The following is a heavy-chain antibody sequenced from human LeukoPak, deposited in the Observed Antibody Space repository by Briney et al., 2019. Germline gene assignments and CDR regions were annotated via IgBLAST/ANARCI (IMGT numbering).Heavy chain of an antibody. CDR2: IDSDGSRI. Sequence: GGSLRLSCAASGFTFSSYWMHWVRQAPGKGLVWVSRIDSDGSRISHGDSVKGRFTISRDNAKNTLYLQMNSLRAEDTAVYYCAGGRDRSSLYFDSWGQGTLVTVSS. CDR3: AGGRDRSSLYFDS. D-gene: IGHD5-24*01. J-gene: IGHJ4*02. CDR1: GFTFSSYW. V-gene: IGHV3-74*01.